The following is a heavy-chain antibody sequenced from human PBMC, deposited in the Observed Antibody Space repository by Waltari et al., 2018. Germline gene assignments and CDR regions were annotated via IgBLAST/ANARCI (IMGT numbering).Heavy chain of an antibody. V-gene: IGHV4-38-2*01. CDR2: INHSGST. D-gene: IGHD5-18*01. Sequence: QVQLQESGPGLVKPSETLFLTCAVSGYSISSGYYWGWIRQPPGQGLEWIGSINHSGSTYYNPSLKSRVTISVDTSKNQFSLKLSSVTAADTAVYYCARGKRIQLWSRFLYYFDYWGQGTLVTVSS. J-gene: IGHJ4*02. CDR3: ARGKRIQLWSRFLYYFDY. CDR1: GYSISSGYY.